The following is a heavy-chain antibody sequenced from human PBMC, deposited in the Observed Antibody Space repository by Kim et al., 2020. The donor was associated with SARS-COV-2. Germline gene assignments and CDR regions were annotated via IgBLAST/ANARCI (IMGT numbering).Heavy chain of an antibody. CDR1: GFTFSNFA. Sequence: GGSLRLSCAASGFTFSNFALHWVRQAPGKGLEWVAYISHDGSNKNYVDSVKGRFTISRDNSKATLSLQMNNLRAEDTALYYCAREPAYDPLVGYSVPPGTATVDVWGPGTMVTVSS. D-gene: IGHD3-9*01. V-gene: IGHV3-30*04. CDR2: ISHDGSNK. CDR3: AREPAYDPLVGYSVPPGTATVDV. J-gene: IGHJ3*01.